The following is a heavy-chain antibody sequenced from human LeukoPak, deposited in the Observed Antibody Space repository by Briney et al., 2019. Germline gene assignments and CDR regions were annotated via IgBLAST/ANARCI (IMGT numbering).Heavy chain of an antibody. D-gene: IGHD2-21*01. CDR3: ARHAAGVELWFEF. V-gene: IGHV4-59*08. J-gene: IGHJ4*02. Sequence: SETLSLTCSVSPGSIGGYYWSWFRQPPGKGLEWIGYVFYTGETDYNPSLRSRGTISVDASKNQVSLRLTSVTAADTAVYYCARHAAGVELWFEFWGQGTQVTVSS. CDR1: PGSIGGYY. CDR2: VFYTGET.